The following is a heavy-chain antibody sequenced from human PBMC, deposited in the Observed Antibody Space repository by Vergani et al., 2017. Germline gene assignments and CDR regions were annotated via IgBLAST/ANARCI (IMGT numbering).Heavy chain of an antibody. CDR2: IYHTGSA. CDR1: GYSITSGYY. Sequence: QVQLLESGPGLLKPSETLSLTCSVSGYSITSGYYWGWIRQPPGRGLEWIGSIYHTGSAYYNPSLKSRVTVSVDTSMNQVSLKLNSVPAADPAVYYCVRTVALWFGETKDGGWFDPWGQGTLVTVTS. V-gene: IGHV4-38-2*01. D-gene: IGHD3-10*01. CDR3: VRTVALWFGETKDGGWFDP. J-gene: IGHJ5*02.